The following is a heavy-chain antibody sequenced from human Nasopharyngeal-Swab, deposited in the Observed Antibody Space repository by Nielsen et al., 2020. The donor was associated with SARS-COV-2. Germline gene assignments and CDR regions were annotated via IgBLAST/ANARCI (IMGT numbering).Heavy chain of an antibody. J-gene: IGHJ6*02. CDR1: GYSFTSYW. CDR3: AVTTNANYYYYYGMDV. D-gene: IGHD4-17*01. Sequence: KVSCKGSGYSFTSYWIGWVRQMPGKGLKWMGIIYPGDSDTRYSPSFQGQVTISADKSISTAYLQWSSLKASDTAMYYCAVTTNANYYYYYGMDVWGQGTTVTVSS. V-gene: IGHV5-51*01. CDR2: IYPGDSDT.